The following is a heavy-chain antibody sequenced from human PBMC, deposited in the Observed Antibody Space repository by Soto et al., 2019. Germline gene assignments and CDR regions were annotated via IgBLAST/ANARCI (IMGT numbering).Heavy chain of an antibody. V-gene: IGHV1-2*02. J-gene: IGHJ6*02. CDR2: INPNSGGT. D-gene: IGHD6-13*01. Sequence: QVQLVQSGTEVKKPGASVKVSGKASGFTFSAYYIYCVRQAPGQGLEWIGWINPNSGGTNNAKKFQGPVTMTRDTSTSTVYMELSALIPDDTAVYYCARSLLDEYSSSWRSAYYGMDVWGQGKTVTVSS. CDR3: ARSLLDEYSSSWRSAYYGMDV. CDR1: GFTFSAYY.